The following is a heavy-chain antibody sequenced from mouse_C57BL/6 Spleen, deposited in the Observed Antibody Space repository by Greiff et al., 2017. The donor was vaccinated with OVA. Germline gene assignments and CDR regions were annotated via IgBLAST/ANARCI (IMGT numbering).Heavy chain of an antibody. J-gene: IGHJ4*01. Sequence: QVQLQQPGAELVRPGTSVKLSCKASGYTFTSYWMHWVKQRPGQGLEWIGVIDPSDSYTNYNQKFKGKATLTVDKSSSTDYMQLSRLTSEDSAVYYWARSDYDRIYYAMDYWGQGTSVTVSS. V-gene: IGHV1-59*01. D-gene: IGHD2-4*01. CDR3: ARSDYDRIYYAMDY. CDR1: GYTFTSYW. CDR2: IDPSDSYT.